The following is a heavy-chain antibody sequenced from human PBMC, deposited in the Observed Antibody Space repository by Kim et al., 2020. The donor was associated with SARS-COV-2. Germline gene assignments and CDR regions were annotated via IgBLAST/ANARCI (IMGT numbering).Heavy chain of an antibody. CDR2: IYYSGST. D-gene: IGHD5-12*01. Sequence: SETLSLTCTVSGGSISSSSYYWGWIRQPPGKGLEWIGSIYYSGSTYYNPSLKSRVTISVDTSKNQFSLKLSSVTAADTAVYYCARHGPGIEMATIGFWYFDLWGRGTLVTVSS. CDR1: GGSISSSSYY. V-gene: IGHV4-39*01. J-gene: IGHJ2*01. CDR3: ARHGPGIEMATIGFWYFDL.